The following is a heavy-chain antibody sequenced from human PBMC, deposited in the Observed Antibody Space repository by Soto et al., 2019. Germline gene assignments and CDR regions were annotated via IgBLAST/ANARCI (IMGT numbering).Heavy chain of an antibody. J-gene: IGHJ5*02. D-gene: IGHD3-3*01. Sequence: PGGSLRLSCTASGFTFGDYAMSWFRQAPGKGLEWVGFIRSKAYGGTTEYAASVKGRFTISRDDSKSIAYLQMNSLKTEDTAVYYCSRTIFGVVTRGWFDPWGQGTLVTVSS. CDR1: GFTFGDYA. CDR3: SRTIFGVVTRGWFDP. CDR2: IRSKAYGGTT. V-gene: IGHV3-49*03.